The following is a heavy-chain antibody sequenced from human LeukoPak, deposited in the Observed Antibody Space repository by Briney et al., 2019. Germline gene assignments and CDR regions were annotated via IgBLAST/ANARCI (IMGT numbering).Heavy chain of an antibody. V-gene: IGHV3-48*01. CDR3: ARDVDIVATIYGDALDI. D-gene: IGHD5-12*01. Sequence: GGSLSLSCAASGFTFSTYGMNWVRQAPGKGLEWISYISGISSTIFYADSVKGRFTISRDNAKNSLYLQMNSLRAEDTAVYYCARDVDIVATIYGDALDIWGQGTMVTVSS. CDR1: GFTFSTYG. CDR2: ISGISSTI. J-gene: IGHJ3*02.